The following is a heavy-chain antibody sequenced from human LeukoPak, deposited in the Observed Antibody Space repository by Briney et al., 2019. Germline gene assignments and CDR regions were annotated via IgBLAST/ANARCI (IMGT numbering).Heavy chain of an antibody. CDR2: IIPIFGTA. J-gene: IGHJ4*02. CDR1: GYILTSYV. Sequence: ASVKVSCKASGYILTSYVMHWVRQAPGQRLEWMGGIIPIFGTANYAQKFQGRVTITADESTSTAYMELSSLRSEDTAVYYCASDSSGWYMWLDYWGQGTLVTVSS. D-gene: IGHD6-19*01. V-gene: IGHV1-69*13. CDR3: ASDSSGWYMWLDY.